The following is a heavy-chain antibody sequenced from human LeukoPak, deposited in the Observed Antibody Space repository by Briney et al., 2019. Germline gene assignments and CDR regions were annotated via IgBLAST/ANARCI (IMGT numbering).Heavy chain of an antibody. J-gene: IGHJ4*02. D-gene: IGHD2-15*01. Sequence: GGSLRLSCAASGFTFSRSWMTWVRQAPGKGLEWVASINEDGSEIHYVDSVKGRFTISRDNAKDSLYLQMNSLRAEDTAVYYCARDYGGSSPFDYWGQGTLVTVSS. CDR1: GFTFSRSW. V-gene: IGHV3-7*01. CDR2: INEDGSEI. CDR3: ARDYGGSSPFDY.